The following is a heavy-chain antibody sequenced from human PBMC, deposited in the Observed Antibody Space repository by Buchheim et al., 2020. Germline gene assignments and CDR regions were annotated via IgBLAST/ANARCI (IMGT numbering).Heavy chain of an antibody. V-gene: IGHV1-3*01. CDR2: INAGNGNT. J-gene: IGHJ5*02. CDR3: ARRGRMTTSSASLLDP. CDR1: GYTFTSYA. D-gene: IGHD4-17*01. Sequence: QVQLVQSGAEVKKPGASVKVSCKASGYTFTSYAMHWVRQAPGQRLEWMGWINAGNGNTKYSQKFQGRVTITRDTSASKAYMELSSLRSEDTAVYYCARRGRMTTSSASLLDPWGQGTL.